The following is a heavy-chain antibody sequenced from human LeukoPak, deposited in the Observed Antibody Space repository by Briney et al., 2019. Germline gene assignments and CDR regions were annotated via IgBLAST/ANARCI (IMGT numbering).Heavy chain of an antibody. CDR2: ISSSGSTI. D-gene: IGHD3-10*01. J-gene: IGHJ6*02. V-gene: IGHV3-11*01. CDR1: GFTFSDYY. CDR3: ARDFLTMVRGVYHYYYGMDV. Sequence: GGSLRLSCAASGFTFSDYYMSWIRQAPGKGLEWVSYISSSGSTIYYADSVKGRFTISRDNAKNSLYLQMNSLRAEDTAVYYCARDFLTMVRGVYHYYYGMDVWGQGTTVTVSS.